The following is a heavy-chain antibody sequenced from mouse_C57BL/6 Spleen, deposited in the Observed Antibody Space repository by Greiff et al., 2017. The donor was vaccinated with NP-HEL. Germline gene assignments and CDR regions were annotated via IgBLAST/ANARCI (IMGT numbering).Heavy chain of an antibody. CDR3: ARSDYEGGMDY. J-gene: IGHJ4*01. CDR1: GYTFTSYW. V-gene: IGHV1-64*01. D-gene: IGHD2-4*01. Sequence: QVQLQQPGAELVKPGASVKLSCKASGYTFTSYWMHWVKQRPGQGLEWIGMIHPNSGSTNYNEKFKSKATLTVDKSSSTAYMQLSSLTSEDSAVYYCARSDYEGGMDYWGQGTSVTVSS. CDR2: IHPNSGST.